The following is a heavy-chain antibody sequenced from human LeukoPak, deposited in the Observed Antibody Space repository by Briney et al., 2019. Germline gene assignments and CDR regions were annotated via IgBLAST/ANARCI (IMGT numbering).Heavy chain of an antibody. Sequence: PGGSLRLSCAASGFTFSSYGMHWVRQAPGKGLEWVAVISYDGSNKYYADSVKGRFTISRDNSKNTLYLQMNSLRAEDTAVYYCARSELDTVDYWGPGTLVTVSS. V-gene: IGHV3-30*03. CDR3: ARSELDTVDY. CDR1: GFTFSSYG. D-gene: IGHD1-14*01. CDR2: ISYDGSNK. J-gene: IGHJ4*02.